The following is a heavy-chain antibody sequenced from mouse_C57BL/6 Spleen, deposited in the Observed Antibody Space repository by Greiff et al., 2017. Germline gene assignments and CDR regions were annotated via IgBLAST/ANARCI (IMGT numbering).Heavy chain of an antibody. J-gene: IGHJ3*01. Sequence: QVQLQQSGAELVKPGASVKISCKASGYAFRSYWMNWVKQRPGKGLEWIGQIYPGDGDTNYNGKFKGKATLTADKSSSTAYMQLSSLTSEDSAVYFCARGITTVVNPFAYWGQGTLVTVSA. V-gene: IGHV1-80*01. CDR3: ARGITTVVNPFAY. D-gene: IGHD1-1*01. CDR2: IYPGDGDT. CDR1: GYAFRSYW.